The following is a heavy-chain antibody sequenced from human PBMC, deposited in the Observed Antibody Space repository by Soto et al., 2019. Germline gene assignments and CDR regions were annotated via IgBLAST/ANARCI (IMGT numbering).Heavy chain of an antibody. V-gene: IGHV4-34*01. CDR1: GGSFSGYY. CDR3: ARCGIEDFWSGYYVGYYYYGMDV. CDR2: INHSGST. D-gene: IGHD3-3*01. J-gene: IGHJ6*02. Sequence: QVQLQQWGAGLLKPSETLSLTCAVYGGSFSGYYWSWIRQPPGKGLEWIGEINHSGSTNYNPSLKSRVTISVDTSKNQFSLKLSAVTAADTAVYYCARCGIEDFWSGYYVGYYYYGMDVWGQGTTVTVSS.